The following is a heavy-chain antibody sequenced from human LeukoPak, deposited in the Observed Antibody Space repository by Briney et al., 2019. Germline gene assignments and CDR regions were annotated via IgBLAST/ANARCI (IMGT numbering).Heavy chain of an antibody. CDR3: AKDVLRDKTGYFDY. CDR2: IRDDGNNK. CDR1: GFTFSSYD. J-gene: IGHJ4*02. D-gene: IGHD1-14*01. Sequence: PGGSLRLSCAASGFTFSSYDMHWVRQAPGKGLEWVASIRDDGNNKFYAASEEGRFTISRDNSKGTLYLQMNSLRAEDTAVYYCAKDVLRDKTGYFDYWGQGALVTVSS. V-gene: IGHV3-30*02.